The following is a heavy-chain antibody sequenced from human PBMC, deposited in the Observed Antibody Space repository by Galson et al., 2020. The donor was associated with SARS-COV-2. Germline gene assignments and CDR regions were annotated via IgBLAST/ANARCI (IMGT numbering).Heavy chain of an antibody. CDR1: GFTFSGYW. CDR2: IKQDGSVK. CDR3: ARGGNFWDY. D-gene: IGHD1-26*01. Sequence: GESLKISCAASGFTFSGYWMSWVRQAPGKGLEWVANIKQDGSVKYYVDSVKGRFTISRDNAKNSLYLQMNSLRAEDMAVYYCARGGNFWDYWGQGTLVTVSS. V-gene: IGHV3-7*01. J-gene: IGHJ4*02.